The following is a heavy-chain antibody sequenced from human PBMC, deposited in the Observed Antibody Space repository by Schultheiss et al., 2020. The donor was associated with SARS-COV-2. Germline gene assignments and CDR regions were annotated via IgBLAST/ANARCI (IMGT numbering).Heavy chain of an antibody. CDR1: GFTFSSYW. CDR3: ARVTGRDAFDI. CDR2: INSDGSST. J-gene: IGHJ3*02. Sequence: GESLKISCAASGFTFSSYWMHWVRQAPGKGLVWVSRINSDGSSTSYADSVKGRFTISRDNAKNSLYLQMNSLRAEDTAVYYCARVTGRDAFDIWGQGTMVTVSS. V-gene: IGHV3-74*01.